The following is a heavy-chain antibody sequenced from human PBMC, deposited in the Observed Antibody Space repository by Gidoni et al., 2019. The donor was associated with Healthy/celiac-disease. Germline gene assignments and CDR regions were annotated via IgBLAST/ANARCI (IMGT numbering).Heavy chain of an antibody. D-gene: IGHD3-22*01. V-gene: IGHV6-1*01. CDR2: TYYRSKWYN. CDR3: ARTYYDRFADAFDI. J-gene: IGHJ3*02. CDR1: GDSVSSTRAA. Sequence: QVQLQQSGPGLVKPSQTLSLTCPISGDSVSSTRAAWNWIRQSPSRGLEWLGRTYYRSKWYNDYAVSVKSRITINPDTSKNQFSLQLNSVTPEDTAVYYCARTYYDRFADAFDIWGQGTMVTVSS.